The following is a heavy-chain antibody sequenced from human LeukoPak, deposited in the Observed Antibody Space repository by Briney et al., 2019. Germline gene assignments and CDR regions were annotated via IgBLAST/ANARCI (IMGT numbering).Heavy chain of an antibody. D-gene: IGHD3-3*01. CDR2: INPNSGGT. J-gene: IGHJ3*02. CDR3: ARTLRFLEWLGLGDAFDI. Sequence: ASVKVSCKASGYTFTGYYMHWVRQAPGQGLEWMGWINPNSGGTNYAQKFQGRVTMTRDTSISAAYMELSRLRSDDTAVYYCARTLRFLEWLGLGDAFDIWGQGTMVTVSS. V-gene: IGHV1-2*02. CDR1: GYTFTGYY.